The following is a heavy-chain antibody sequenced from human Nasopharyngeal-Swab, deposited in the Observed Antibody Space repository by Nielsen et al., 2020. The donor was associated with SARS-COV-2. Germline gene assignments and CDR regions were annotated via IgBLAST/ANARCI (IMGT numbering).Heavy chain of an antibody. Sequence: GESLKISCAASGFTLSDFYMTWIRQAPGKGLEWVSYISSSGSSIYYIDSVKGRFTVSRDNAKNSLYLQMNSLRAEDTAVYYCAREDYGGNMNYWGQGTLVTVSS. V-gene: IGHV3-11*04. D-gene: IGHD4-23*01. CDR2: ISSSGSSI. J-gene: IGHJ4*02. CDR3: AREDYGGNMNY. CDR1: GFTLSDFY.